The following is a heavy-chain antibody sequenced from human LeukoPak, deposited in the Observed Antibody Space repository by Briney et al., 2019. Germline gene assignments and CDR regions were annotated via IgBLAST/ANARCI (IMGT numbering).Heavy chain of an antibody. Sequence: SETLSLTCTVSGGSISSGTYYWGWIRQPPGKGLEWIGYIYYSGDTYYNSSLKSRVTISVDTSKNQFSLKLTSVTAADTAVYYCARASTVVATFNKNIFDYWGQGTLVTVSS. CDR3: ARASTVVATFNKNIFDY. D-gene: IGHD5-12*01. CDR2: IYYSGDT. CDR1: GGSISSGTYY. J-gene: IGHJ4*02. V-gene: IGHV4-39*07.